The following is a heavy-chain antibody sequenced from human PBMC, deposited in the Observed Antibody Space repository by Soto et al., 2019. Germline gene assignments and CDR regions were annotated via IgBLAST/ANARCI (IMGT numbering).Heavy chain of an antibody. CDR3: ASGIQLWLRRINNGYSG. CDR1: GGTFSTYA. CDR2: IIPMFGTA. D-gene: IGHD5-18*01. V-gene: IGHV1-69*12. J-gene: IGHJ4*02. Sequence: QVQLVQSGAEVKKPESSVKVSWKAPGGTFSTYAISWVRQAPGKGLEWMGGIIPMFGTANYAQRFQDRVTITADESTNTVYMELSSLRSEDTAVYFCASGIQLWLRRINNGYSGWGQGTLVTVSS.